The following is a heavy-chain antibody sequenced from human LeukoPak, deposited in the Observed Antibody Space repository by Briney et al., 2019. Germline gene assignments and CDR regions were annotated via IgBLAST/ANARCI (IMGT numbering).Heavy chain of an antibody. CDR2: INPNSGGT. D-gene: IGHD3-22*01. Sequence: ASVKVSCKASGYTFTGYYMHWVRQAPGQGLEWMGWINPNSGGTNYAQKFQGRVTMTRDTSISTAYMELSRLRSDDTAVYYCARGVTMIESTGWFDPWGQGTLVTVSS. J-gene: IGHJ5*02. CDR3: ARGVTMIESTGWFDP. CDR1: GYTFTGYY. V-gene: IGHV1-2*02.